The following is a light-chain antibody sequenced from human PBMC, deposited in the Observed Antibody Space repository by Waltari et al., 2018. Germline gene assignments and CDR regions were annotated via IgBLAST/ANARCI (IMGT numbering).Light chain of an antibody. CDR1: SSDVGGYNY. CDR2: DVS. J-gene: IGLJ2*01. V-gene: IGLV2-14*03. Sequence: QSALTQPASVSGSPGQSITISCTGTSSDVGGYNYVSWYQQHPGKAPKLMIYDVSNRPSGVSNRFSGSKSGNTASLTISGLQAEDEADYYCSSHTSSTLVVFGGGNKLTVL. CDR3: SSHTSSTLVV.